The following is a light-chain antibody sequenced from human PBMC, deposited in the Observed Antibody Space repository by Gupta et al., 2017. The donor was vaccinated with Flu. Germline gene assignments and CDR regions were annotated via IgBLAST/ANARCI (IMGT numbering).Light chain of an antibody. CDR2: DVT. Sequence: GSHNYVPWYQHPPGKVPKLMIYDVTYRPSGVSNRFSGSKAGNTASLNISGLQAEDEAYYYCCSFRRTPPSSYGFGTGTEVTVL. CDR1: GSHNY. V-gene: IGLV2-14*03. J-gene: IGLJ1*01. CDR3: CSFRRTPPSSYG.